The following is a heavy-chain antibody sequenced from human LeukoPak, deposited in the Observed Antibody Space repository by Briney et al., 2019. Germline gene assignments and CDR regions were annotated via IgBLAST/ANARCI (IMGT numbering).Heavy chain of an antibody. CDR2: IGSSGSYI. CDR1: GFTFSIYS. D-gene: IGHD3-16*01. Sequence: GGSLRLSCAASGFTFSIYSMNWVRQAPGKGLEWVSSIGSSGSYIYYADSVKGRFTISRDNARNSLFLQMNSLRAEDTAVYYCARAGGNLFTDAFDIWGQGTMVTVSS. V-gene: IGHV3-21*01. CDR3: ARAGGNLFTDAFDI. J-gene: IGHJ3*02.